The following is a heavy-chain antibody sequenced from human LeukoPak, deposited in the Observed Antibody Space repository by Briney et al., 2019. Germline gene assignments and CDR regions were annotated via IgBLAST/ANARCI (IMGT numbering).Heavy chain of an antibody. CDR3: AREVVVVTATPSHAFDI. V-gene: IGHV4-39*07. J-gene: IGHJ3*02. Sequence: SETLSLTCTVSGGSISSSSYYWGRIRQPPGKGLEWIGSIYYSGSTYYNPSLKSRVTISVDTSKNQFSLKLSSVTAADTAVYYCAREVVVVTATPSHAFDIWGQGTMVTVSS. D-gene: IGHD2-21*02. CDR1: GGSISSSSYY. CDR2: IYYSGST.